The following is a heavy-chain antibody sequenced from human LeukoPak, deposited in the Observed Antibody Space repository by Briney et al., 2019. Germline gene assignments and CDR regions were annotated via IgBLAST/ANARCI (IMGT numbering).Heavy chain of an antibody. Sequence: ASVKVSCKASGYTFTSYGISWVRQAPGQGLEWMGWISAYNGNTNYVQKLQGRVTITTDTTTSTAYMEMRSLRSADTPVYYCARKIPPPLGGISRSYYTDVWGKGTTVTVSS. D-gene: IGHD3-16*02. CDR1: GYTFTSYG. CDR3: ARKIPPPLGGISRSYYTDV. V-gene: IGHV1-18*01. J-gene: IGHJ6*03. CDR2: ISAYNGNT.